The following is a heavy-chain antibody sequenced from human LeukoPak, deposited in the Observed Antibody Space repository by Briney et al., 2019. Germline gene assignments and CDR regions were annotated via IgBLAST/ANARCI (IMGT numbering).Heavy chain of an antibody. D-gene: IGHD3-10*01. Sequence: GGSLRLSCAASGFTFSSYAMSWVRQAPGKGLEWVSAISGSGGSTYYADSVKGRFTISRDNSKNTLYLQMNSLRAEDTAVYYCATSPAAYYGSGSRYFDYWGQGTLVTVSS. CDR3: ATSPAAYYGSGSRYFDY. J-gene: IGHJ4*02. CDR1: GFTFSSYA. V-gene: IGHV3-23*01. CDR2: ISGSGGST.